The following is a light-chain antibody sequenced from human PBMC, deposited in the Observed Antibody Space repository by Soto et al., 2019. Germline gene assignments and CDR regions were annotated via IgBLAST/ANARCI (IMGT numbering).Light chain of an antibody. CDR1: QSISSN. Sequence: ETVMTQSPATLSVSPGERATLSCSASQSISSNLAWYQQKPGQAPRLLIYGASTRATGIPARFTGSGSGTEFTLTISSLQSEDFAVYYCQQYNNWPLNCGGGTKGDIK. CDR3: QQYNNWPLN. CDR2: GAS. V-gene: IGKV3-15*01. J-gene: IGKJ4*01.